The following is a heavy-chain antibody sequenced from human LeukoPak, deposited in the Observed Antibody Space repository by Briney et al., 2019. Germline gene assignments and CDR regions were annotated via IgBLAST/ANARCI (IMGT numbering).Heavy chain of an antibody. J-gene: IGHJ3*02. CDR2: IYYSGST. CDR3: ARNVTMVLPGQGAFDI. D-gene: IGHD4/OR15-4a*01. CDR1: GGSISSSSYY. V-gene: IGHV4-39*01. Sequence: SETLSLTCTVSGGSISSSSYYWGWIRQPPGKGLEWIGSIYYSGSTYYNPSLKSRVTISVDTSKNQFSLKLRSVTAADTAVYFCARNVTMVLPGQGAFDIWGQGTMVTVSS.